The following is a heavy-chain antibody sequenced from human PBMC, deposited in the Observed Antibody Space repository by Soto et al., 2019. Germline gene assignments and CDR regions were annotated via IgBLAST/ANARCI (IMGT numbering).Heavy chain of an antibody. J-gene: IGHJ6*02. Sequence: SETLSLTCTVSGGSISSSSHHWGWIRQPPGKGLEWIGSIYHSGTTYYNPPLKSRVTISVDTSKNQFSLRLSSVTAADTAVYYCASVRGGYYYAMDVWGQGTTVTVSS. CDR1: GGSISSSSHH. V-gene: IGHV4-39*01. CDR2: IYHSGTT. CDR3: ASVRGGYYYAMDV. D-gene: IGHD3-10*02.